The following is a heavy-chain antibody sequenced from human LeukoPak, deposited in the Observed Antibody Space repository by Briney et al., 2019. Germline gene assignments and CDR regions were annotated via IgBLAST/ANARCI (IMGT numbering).Heavy chain of an antibody. Sequence: PSETLSLTCTVSGASTSAYYWSWIRQPPGKGLEWIGYSYSGGNANYNPSLKSRVTISIDTSENQFSLRLTSVTAADTAIYFCAHSKRGGGYYINAFAVWGQGALVTMSS. CDR2: SYSGGNA. D-gene: IGHD1-26*01. J-gene: IGHJ3*01. CDR1: GASTSAYY. V-gene: IGHV4-59*01. CDR3: AHSKRGGGYYINAFAV.